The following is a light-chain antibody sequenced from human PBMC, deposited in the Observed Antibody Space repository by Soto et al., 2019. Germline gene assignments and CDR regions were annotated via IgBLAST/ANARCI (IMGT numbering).Light chain of an antibody. CDR3: QQRSNWPWT. Sequence: EIVLTQSPATLSLYRGERATLSCRASQSVRNYLAWYQQKPGQAPRLLIYDASNRATGIPGRFSGSGSGTDFTLTISSLEPEDFAVYYCQQRSNWPWTFGQGTKVEIK. CDR2: DAS. V-gene: IGKV3-11*01. J-gene: IGKJ1*01. CDR1: QSVRNY.